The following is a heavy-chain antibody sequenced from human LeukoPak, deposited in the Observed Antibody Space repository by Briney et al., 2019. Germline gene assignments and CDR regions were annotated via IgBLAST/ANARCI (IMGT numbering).Heavy chain of an antibody. Sequence: PGRSLRLSCAASGFTFSSYGMHWVRQAPGKGLEWVAVISYDGSNKYYADSVKGRFTISRDNSKNTLYLQMNSLRAEDRAVYYCAKDYYDSSGYYSAFDIWGQGTMVTV. CDR1: GFTFSSYG. J-gene: IGHJ3*02. CDR3: AKDYYDSSGYYSAFDI. V-gene: IGHV3-30*18. D-gene: IGHD3-22*01. CDR2: ISYDGSNK.